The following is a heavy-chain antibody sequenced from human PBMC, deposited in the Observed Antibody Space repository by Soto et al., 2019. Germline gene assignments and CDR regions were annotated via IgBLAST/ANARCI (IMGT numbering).Heavy chain of an antibody. V-gene: IGHV3-7*01. CDR3: ARYSSGWTIDY. Sequence: EVQLVESWGGLVQPGGSLRLSCAASGFTFSSYWMSWVRQATGKGLEWVANIKQDGSEKYYVDSVKGRFTISRDNAKNSLYLPMNSLRAEDTAVYYCARYSSGWTIDYWGQGTLVTVSS. D-gene: IGHD6-19*01. CDR2: IKQDGSEK. CDR1: GFTFSSYW. J-gene: IGHJ4*02.